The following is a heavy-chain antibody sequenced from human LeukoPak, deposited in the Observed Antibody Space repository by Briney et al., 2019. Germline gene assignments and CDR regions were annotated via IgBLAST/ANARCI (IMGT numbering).Heavy chain of an antibody. J-gene: IGHJ4*02. V-gene: IGHV3-23*01. CDR3: ARVCNPGSSGCPGDY. CDR1: GFTFSSYA. D-gene: IGHD6-19*01. CDR2: ISGSGGST. Sequence: GGSPRLSCAASGFTFSSYAMSWVRQAPGKGLEWVSAISGSGGSTYYADSVKGRFTISRDNSKNTLYLQMNSLRAEDTAVYYCARVCNPGSSGCPGDYWGQGTLVTVSS.